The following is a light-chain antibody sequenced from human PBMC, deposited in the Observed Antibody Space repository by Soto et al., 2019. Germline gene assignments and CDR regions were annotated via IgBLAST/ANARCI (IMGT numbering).Light chain of an antibody. CDR3: QQRSTWPGT. CDR1: QSVRTS. V-gene: IGKV3-11*01. CDR2: DAS. J-gene: IGKJ1*01. Sequence: EIVLTQSPATLSLSPGARATLSCRASQSVRTSLAWYQQQSGQAPRLLMYDASNRATGIPARFSGRGSGTVFTLTISSLEPNDFAVYYCQQRSTWPGTFGQGTRVEMK.